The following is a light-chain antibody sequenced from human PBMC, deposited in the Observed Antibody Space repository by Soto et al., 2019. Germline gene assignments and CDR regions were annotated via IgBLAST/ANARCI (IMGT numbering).Light chain of an antibody. Sequence: DIQMTQSPSTLSASVGDRVTITCRASQSISSWLAWYQQKPGKAPKLLIYKASSLESGVPSRFSGSGSGTEFTLTISSLQPDDVATYYCQKYNTYPWTFGQGTKVEIK. CDR1: QSISSW. CDR3: QKYNTYPWT. J-gene: IGKJ1*01. V-gene: IGKV1-5*03. CDR2: KAS.